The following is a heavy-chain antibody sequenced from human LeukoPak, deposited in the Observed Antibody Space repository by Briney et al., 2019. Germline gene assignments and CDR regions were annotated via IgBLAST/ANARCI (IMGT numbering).Heavy chain of an antibody. CDR2: ISSSSSYI. V-gene: IGHV3-21*01. CDR3: ASLPLGYSNWFDP. Sequence: PGGSLRLSCAASGFTFSSYSMNWVRQAPGKGLEWVSSISSSSSYIYYADSVKGRFTISRDNAKNSLYLQMNSLRAEDTAVYYCASLPLGYSNWFDPWGQGTLVTVSS. CDR1: GFTFSSYS. D-gene: IGHD4-11*01. J-gene: IGHJ5*02.